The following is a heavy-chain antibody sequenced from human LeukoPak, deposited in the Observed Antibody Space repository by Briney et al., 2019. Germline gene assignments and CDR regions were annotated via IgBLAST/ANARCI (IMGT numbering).Heavy chain of an antibody. J-gene: IGHJ4*02. CDR1: GFTFSSYS. V-gene: IGHV3-21*01. D-gene: IGHD6-13*01. CDR3: ARDPHSSSWYDFDY. CDR2: XSSSSSYI. Sequence: GGSLRLSCAASGFTFSSYSMNWVRQAXXXXXXXXXXXSSSSSYIYYADSVKGRFTISRDNAKNSLYLQMNSLRAEDTAVYYCARDPHSSSWYDFDYWGQGTLVTVSS.